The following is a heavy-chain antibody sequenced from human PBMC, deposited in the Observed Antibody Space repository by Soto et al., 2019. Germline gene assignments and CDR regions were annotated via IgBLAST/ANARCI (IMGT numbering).Heavy chain of an antibody. J-gene: IGHJ4*02. CDR2: ISTDRGDT. Sequence: QVQLVQSGAEVKKPGASVKVSCKASGYSFTTHDITWLRQAPGKGLEWVGGISTDRGDTIYPQNLQGSVTMTTDSSTSTVYMELKSLRSDDTAVYYCARDDLNRGGKYFDYWGQGTLVTVSS. CDR1: GYSFTTHD. D-gene: IGHD2-15*01. V-gene: IGHV1-18*01. CDR3: ARDDLNRGGKYFDY.